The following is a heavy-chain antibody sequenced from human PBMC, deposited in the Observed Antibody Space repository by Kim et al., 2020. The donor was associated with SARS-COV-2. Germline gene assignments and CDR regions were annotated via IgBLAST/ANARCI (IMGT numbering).Heavy chain of an antibody. Sequence: DSVKGRFTISRDNAKNSLYLQMNSLRAEDTAVYYCARVVYGSGSNNWFDPWGQGTLVTVSS. J-gene: IGHJ5*02. CDR3: ARVVYGSGSNNWFDP. D-gene: IGHD3-10*01. V-gene: IGHV3-21*01.